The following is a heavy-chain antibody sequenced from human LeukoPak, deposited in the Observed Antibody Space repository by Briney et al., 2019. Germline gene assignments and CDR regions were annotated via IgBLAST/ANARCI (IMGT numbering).Heavy chain of an antibody. CDR1: GGSISSYY. V-gene: IGHV4-59*01. CDR3: ARGGTWFGLNFDY. CDR2: IYYSGST. J-gene: IGHJ4*02. D-gene: IGHD3-10*01. Sequence: TSETLSLTCTVSGGSISSYYWSWIRQPPGKGLEWIGYIYYSGSTNYNPSLKSRVTISVDTSKNQFSLKLSSATAADTAVYYCARGGTWFGLNFDYWGQGTLVTVSS.